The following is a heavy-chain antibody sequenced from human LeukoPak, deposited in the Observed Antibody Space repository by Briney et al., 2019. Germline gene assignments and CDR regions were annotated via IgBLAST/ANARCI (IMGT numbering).Heavy chain of an antibody. CDR3: ARAGRGWFGSMDV. D-gene: IGHD3-10*01. J-gene: IGHJ6*02. CDR1: GFTFSSYS. V-gene: IGHV3-21*01. CDR2: ISGSSSYI. Sequence: PGGSLRLSCAASGFTFSSYSMNWVRQAPGKGLEWVSSISGSSSYIYYADSVKGRFTISRDNAKNSLFLQMSSLRAEDTAVYYCARAGRGWFGSMDVWGQGTTVTVSS.